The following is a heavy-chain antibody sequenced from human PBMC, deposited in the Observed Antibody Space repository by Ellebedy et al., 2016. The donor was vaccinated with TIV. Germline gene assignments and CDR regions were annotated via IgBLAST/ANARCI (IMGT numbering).Heavy chain of an antibody. J-gene: IGHJ3*01. CDR1: GLTFSSHA. CDR3: ARDPVGVGPAFDV. V-gene: IGHV3-23*01. CDR2: ITERGGNP. Sequence: PGGSLRLSCAASGLTFSSHAMSWVRQAPGKGLEWVSSITERGGNPYYADSVKGRFTISRDNSKDTLYLQMNSLRAEDTAIYYCARDPVGVGPAFDVWGQGTMVTVSS. D-gene: IGHD4-23*01.